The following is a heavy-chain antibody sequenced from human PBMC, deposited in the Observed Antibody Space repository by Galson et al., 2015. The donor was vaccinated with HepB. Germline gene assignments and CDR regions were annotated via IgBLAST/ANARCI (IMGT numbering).Heavy chain of an antibody. CDR3: ARDLYWSSTSCYTPGAWFDP. Sequence: SVKVSCKASGYTFTGYYMHWVRQAPGQGLEWMGWISPNSGGTNYAQKFQGRVTMTRDTSISTAYMELSRLRSDDTAVYYCARDLYWSSTSCYTPGAWFDPWGQGTLVTVSS. V-gene: IGHV1-2*02. CDR1: GYTFTGYY. J-gene: IGHJ5*02. D-gene: IGHD2-2*02. CDR2: ISPNSGGT.